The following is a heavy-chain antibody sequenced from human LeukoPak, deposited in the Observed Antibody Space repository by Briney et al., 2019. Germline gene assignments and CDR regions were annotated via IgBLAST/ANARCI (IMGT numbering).Heavy chain of an antibody. Sequence: GESLKISCEGSGYSFTNFRIAWVRQMPGKVLEWMGIIYPGDSDTRYSPSFQGQVTISADKSISTAYLQWSSLKTEDTAVYYCTRRGRWLQLVDYWGQGTLVTVSS. CDR1: GYSFTNFR. CDR2: IYPGDSDT. D-gene: IGHD5-24*01. V-gene: IGHV5-51*01. CDR3: TRRGRWLQLVDY. J-gene: IGHJ4*02.